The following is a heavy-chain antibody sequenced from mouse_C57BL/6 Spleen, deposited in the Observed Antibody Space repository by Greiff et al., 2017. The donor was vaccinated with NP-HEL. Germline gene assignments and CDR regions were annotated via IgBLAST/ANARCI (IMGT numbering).Heavy chain of an antibody. V-gene: IGHV5-9-1*02. J-gene: IGHJ2*01. D-gene: IGHD1-1*01. CDR3: TRADGGLYYFDY. Sequence: EVKLVESGEGLVKPGGSLKLSCAASGFTFNSYAMSWVRQTPEKRLEWVAYISSGGDYIYYADTVTGRFTISRDNARNTLYLQMSSLKSEDTAMYYCTRADGGLYYFDYWGQGTTLTVSS. CDR2: ISSGGDYI. CDR1: GFTFNSYA.